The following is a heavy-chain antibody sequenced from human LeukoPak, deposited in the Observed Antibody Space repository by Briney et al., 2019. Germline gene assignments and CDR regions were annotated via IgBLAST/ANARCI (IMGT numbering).Heavy chain of an antibody. D-gene: IGHD3-22*01. CDR2: ISSSGNTI. Sequence: GGSLRLSCAASGFTFSDYYMSWIRQAPGKGLEWVSYISSSGNTIFYADSVKGRFTLSRDNAKNSLYLQMNSLRAEDTAVYYCARVQPHYYDSSGYPPYYWGQETLVTVSS. CDR1: GFTFSDYY. CDR3: ARVQPHYYDSSGYPPYY. J-gene: IGHJ4*02. V-gene: IGHV3-11*01.